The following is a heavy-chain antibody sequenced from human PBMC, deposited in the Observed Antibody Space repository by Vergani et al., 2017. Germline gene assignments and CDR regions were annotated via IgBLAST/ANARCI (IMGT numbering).Heavy chain of an antibody. CDR2: IYSGGST. Sequence: EVQLVETGGGLIQPGGSLRLSCAASGFTVSSNYMSWVRQAPGKGLEWVSVIYSGGSTYYADSVTGRFTISRDNSKNTLYLQMNSLGAEDTAVYYCARVPHDSYYYFDYWGQGTLVTVSS. V-gene: IGHV3-53*02. CDR3: ARVPHDSYYYFDY. D-gene: IGHD3-3*01. J-gene: IGHJ4*02. CDR1: GFTVSSNY.